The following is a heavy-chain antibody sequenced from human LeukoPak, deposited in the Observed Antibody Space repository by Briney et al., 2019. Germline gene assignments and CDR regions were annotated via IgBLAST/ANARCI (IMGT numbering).Heavy chain of an antibody. J-gene: IGHJ4*02. D-gene: IGHD3-10*01. CDR1: GFTFSSYD. CDR2: ISSSDGTT. Sequence: GGSLRLSCAASGFTFSSYDMSWFRQAPGKGLEWVSAISSSDGTTYYADPVKGRFTISRDTSKNTLYLQMNSPRAEDTAVYYCAKDRGLLSWFGELLHFFDHWGQGTLVTVSS. V-gene: IGHV3-23*01. CDR3: AKDRGLLSWFGELLHFFDH.